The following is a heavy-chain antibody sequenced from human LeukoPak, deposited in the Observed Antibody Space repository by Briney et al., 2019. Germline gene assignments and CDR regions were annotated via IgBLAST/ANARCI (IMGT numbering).Heavy chain of an antibody. V-gene: IGHV3-48*02. Sequence: GGSLRLSCAASGFTLSNYDTNWVRQAPGKGLEWVSYISSSGSTKYYADAVKGRFTVSRDNAKNSLYLQMNTLRDEDTALYYCARVGDDYSLRPNYFDYWGQGTLVTVSS. CDR1: GFTLSNYD. CDR3: ARVGDDYSLRPNYFDY. J-gene: IGHJ4*02. D-gene: IGHD5-24*01. CDR2: ISSSGSTK.